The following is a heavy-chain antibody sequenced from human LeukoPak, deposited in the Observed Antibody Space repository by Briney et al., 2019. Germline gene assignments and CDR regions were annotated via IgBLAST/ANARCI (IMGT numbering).Heavy chain of an antibody. CDR1: GGSISSGGSY. CDR3: ARLGDIVVVPAAGSWFDP. Sequence: SQTLSLTCAVSGGSISSGGSYWSWIRQPPGKGLEWIGEINHSGSTNYNPSLKSRVTISVDTSKNQFSLKLSSVTAADTAVYYCARLGDIVVVPAAGSWFDPWGQGTLVTVSS. D-gene: IGHD2-2*01. J-gene: IGHJ5*02. V-gene: IGHV4-30-2*01. CDR2: INHSGST.